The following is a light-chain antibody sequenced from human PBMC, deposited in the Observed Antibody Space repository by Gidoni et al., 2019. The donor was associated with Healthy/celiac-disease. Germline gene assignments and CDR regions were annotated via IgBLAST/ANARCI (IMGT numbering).Light chain of an antibody. J-gene: IGLJ3*02. V-gene: IGLV2-14*01. CDR3: SSYTSSSTLRV. CDR1: SSDVGGYNY. Sequence: QSALTQPASVSGSPGQSITISCTGTSSDVGGYNYVSWYQQHPGKAPKLMMYDVSNRPSGVSNRCSGSKSGNTAALTISGRQAEDEADYYCSSYTSSSTLRVFGGGTKLTVL. CDR2: DVS.